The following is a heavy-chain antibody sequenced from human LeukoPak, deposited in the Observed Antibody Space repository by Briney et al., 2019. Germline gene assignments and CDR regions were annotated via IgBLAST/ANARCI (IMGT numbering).Heavy chain of an antibody. J-gene: IGHJ4*02. CDR1: GSSMRSNY. CDR3: ARHNEREDIYGFFEY. V-gene: IGHV4-4*09. D-gene: IGHD3-3*02. Sequence: SETLSLTCTVSGSSMRSNYWSWLRQPPGKGLEWIGYVYTTGSSNYNPSLKSRVTIFVDTSKRQVYLKLNSVSAAATAVYYCARHNEREDIYGFFEYWGQGILATVSS. CDR2: VYTTGSS.